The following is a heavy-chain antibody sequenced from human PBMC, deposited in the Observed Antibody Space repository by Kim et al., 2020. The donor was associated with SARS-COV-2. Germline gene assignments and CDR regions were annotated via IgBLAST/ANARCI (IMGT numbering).Heavy chain of an antibody. Sequence: SETLSLTCAVSGGSISSNNWWSWVRQPPGKGLEWIGEIYHSGTTNYNPSLESRVAISVDKSKNQFSLKLSSVTAADTAVYYCAKCPVDSSSFWFDPWGQGTLVTVSS. D-gene: IGHD6-6*01. CDR1: GGSISSNNW. CDR2: IYHSGTT. V-gene: IGHV4-4*02. CDR3: AKCPVDSSSFWFDP. J-gene: IGHJ5*02.